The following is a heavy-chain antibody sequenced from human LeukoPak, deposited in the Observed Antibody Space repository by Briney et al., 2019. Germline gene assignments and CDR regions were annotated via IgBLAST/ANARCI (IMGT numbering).Heavy chain of an antibody. CDR1: GGSFSGYY. CDR3: ARVTVMYNWFDP. Sequence: SETLSLTCAVYGGSFSGYYWSWIRQPPGKGLEWIGEINHSGSTNYDPFLKSRVTISVDTSKNQFSLKLSSVTAADTAVYYCARVTVMYNWFDPWGQGTLVTVSS. V-gene: IGHV4-34*01. D-gene: IGHD4-17*01. J-gene: IGHJ5*02. CDR2: INHSGST.